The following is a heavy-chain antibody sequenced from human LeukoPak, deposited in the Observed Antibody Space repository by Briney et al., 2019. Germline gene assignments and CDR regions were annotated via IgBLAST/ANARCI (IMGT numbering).Heavy chain of an antibody. CDR1: GFTFSNFA. V-gene: IGHV3-23*01. Sequence: PGGSLRLSCAASGFTFSNFAMHWVRQAPGKGLEWVSAISGSVVTAYYADSVQGRFTISRDNSKNTLYLQMNSLRAEDTAVYYCAKEGDTSVGNYFDYWGQGTLVTVSS. D-gene: IGHD3-22*01. CDR2: ISGSVVTA. CDR3: AKEGDTSVGNYFDY. J-gene: IGHJ4*02.